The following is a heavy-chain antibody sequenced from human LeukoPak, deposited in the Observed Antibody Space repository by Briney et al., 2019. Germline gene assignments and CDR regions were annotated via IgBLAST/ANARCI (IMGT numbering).Heavy chain of an antibody. J-gene: IGHJ6*02. D-gene: IGHD6-13*01. CDR1: GFTFSSYA. Sequence: PGGSLRLSCAASGFTFSSYAMHWVRQAPGKGLEWVAVISYDGSNKYYADSVKGRFTISRDNSKNTLYLQMNSLRAEDTAAYYCARVPGIAAAGTYYYYGMDVWGQGTTVTVSS. CDR3: ARVPGIAAAGTYYYYGMDV. CDR2: ISYDGSNK. V-gene: IGHV3-30*04.